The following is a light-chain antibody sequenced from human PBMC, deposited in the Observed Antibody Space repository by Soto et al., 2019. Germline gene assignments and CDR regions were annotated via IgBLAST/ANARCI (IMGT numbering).Light chain of an antibody. V-gene: IGKV3-20*01. CDR3: QHYQSGHPIT. CDR1: QSVGTR. CDR2: GAS. J-gene: IGKJ5*01. Sequence: EILLTQSPDTLSLSPGERATLSCRAAQSVGTRLAWYQHTTGQAPRLLISGASSRATGIPDRFTGSGSETSFTLTISRLEPEDFALYYCQHYQSGHPITFGQGTRLEIK.